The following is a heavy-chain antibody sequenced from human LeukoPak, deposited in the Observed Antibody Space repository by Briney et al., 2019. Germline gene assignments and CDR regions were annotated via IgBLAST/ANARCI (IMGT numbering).Heavy chain of an antibody. CDR2: IRSKAYGGTT. CDR1: GFTFGDYT. CDR3: TRDEDGQYNP. J-gene: IGHJ5*02. V-gene: IGHV3-49*04. Sequence: PGWSLRLSCTASGFTFGDYTISWVRQAPGKGLEWVGLIRSKAYGGTTEYAASVKGRFTISRDDSKSIAYLQMHSLKIEDTAVYYCTRDEDGQYNPWGQGTLVTVSS. D-gene: IGHD1-1*01.